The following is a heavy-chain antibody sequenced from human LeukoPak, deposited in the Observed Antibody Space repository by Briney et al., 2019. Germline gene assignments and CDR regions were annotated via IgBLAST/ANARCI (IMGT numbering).Heavy chain of an antibody. CDR3: AKANYIWNDSPFHS. CDR2: ISTSGVTT. D-gene: IGHD1-1*01. V-gene: IGHV3-23*01. J-gene: IGHJ4*02. Sequence: GGSLRLSCAASGFGYSTFAMAWVRQAPGKGLEWVSTISTSGVTTYYADSVKGRFTASRDNSKNTLSLQMNGLRVDDTAVYFCAKANYIWNDSPFHSWGQGALVTVSS. CDR1: GFGYSTFA.